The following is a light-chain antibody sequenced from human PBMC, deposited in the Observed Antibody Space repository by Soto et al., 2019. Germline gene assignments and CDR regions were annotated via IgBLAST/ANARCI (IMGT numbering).Light chain of an antibody. J-gene: IGLJ3*02. V-gene: IGLV1-44*01. CDR3: ASWDDSLNGWV. Sequence: QSVLTQPPSAAATPGQRVTISCSGISSNIGGNTVSWYQQLPGTAPKLLIYNNNQRPSGVPDQISGSKSGTSAALAISGLQSDDEDDYYCASWDDSLNGWVFGGGTKLTVL. CDR1: SSNIGGNT. CDR2: NNN.